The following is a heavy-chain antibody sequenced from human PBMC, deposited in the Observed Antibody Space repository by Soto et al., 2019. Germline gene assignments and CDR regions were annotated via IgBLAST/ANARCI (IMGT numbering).Heavy chain of an antibody. Sequence: ASVKVSCKASGYTFTSYGISWVRQAPGQGLEWMGWISAYNGNTNYAQKLQGRVTMTTDTSTSTAYMELRSLRSDDTAVYYCARDLHSSSPVLWNWFDPWGQGTLVTVSS. V-gene: IGHV1-18*01. CDR2: ISAYNGNT. J-gene: IGHJ5*02. CDR1: GYTFTSYG. CDR3: ARDLHSSSPVLWNWFDP. D-gene: IGHD6-6*01.